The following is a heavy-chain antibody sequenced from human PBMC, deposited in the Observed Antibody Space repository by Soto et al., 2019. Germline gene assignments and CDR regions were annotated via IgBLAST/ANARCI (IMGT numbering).Heavy chain of an antibody. CDR2: ISDGGGST. V-gene: IGHV3-23*01. CDR3: AKDRGSSLYTWFDP. D-gene: IGHD6-13*01. Sequence: GGSLRLSCAASGFNYSNYGMSWVRQAPGKGLEWVSVISDGGGSTFYADSVKGRFTISRDNSKNTLYLQMNGLRADDTAVYYCAKDRGSSLYTWFDPWGQGTLVTVSS. CDR1: GFNYSNYG. J-gene: IGHJ5*02.